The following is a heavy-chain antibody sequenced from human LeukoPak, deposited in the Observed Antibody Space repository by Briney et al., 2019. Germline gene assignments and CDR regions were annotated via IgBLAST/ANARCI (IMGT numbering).Heavy chain of an antibody. J-gene: IGHJ4*01. CDR1: GYTFTAYH. V-gene: IGHV1-2*02. CDR2: ISPNSGDT. CDR3: VRSGYNWGFDY. D-gene: IGHD1-1*01. Sequence: ASVKVSCKASGYTFTAYHMHWVRQAPGPGLEWMGWISPNSGDTGFAQKFQGRVTMTRDTSISTAYLELSRLRSDDTAVYYCVRSGYNWGFDYWGQGTLVTVSS.